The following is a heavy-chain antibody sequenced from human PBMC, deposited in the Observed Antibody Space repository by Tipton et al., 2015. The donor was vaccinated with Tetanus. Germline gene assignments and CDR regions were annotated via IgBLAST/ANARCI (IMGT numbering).Heavy chain of an antibody. V-gene: IGHV4-34*01. CDR2: INHSGST. Sequence: TLSLTCAVYGGSFSGYYWSWIRQPPGKGLEWIGEINHSGSTNYNPSLKSRVTISVDTSKNQFSRKLSSVTAADTAVYYCARGGAYYDYVWGSYRYDVGAEYFQHWGQGTLVTVSS. CDR3: ARGGAYYDYVWGSYRYDVGAEYFQH. CDR1: GGSFSGYY. J-gene: IGHJ1*01. D-gene: IGHD3-16*02.